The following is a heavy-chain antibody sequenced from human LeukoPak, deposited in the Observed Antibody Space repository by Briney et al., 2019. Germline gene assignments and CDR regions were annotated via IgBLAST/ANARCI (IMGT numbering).Heavy chain of an antibody. D-gene: IGHD3-22*01. CDR1: GGSISSYY. V-gene: IGHV4-4*07. CDR2: IYTSGST. Sequence: SETLSLTCTVSGGSISSYYWSWIRQPAGKGLEWIGRIYTSGSTNYNPSLKSRVTMSVDTSKNQFSLKLSSVTAADTAVYYCARDTYYYDSSGYWADYWGQGTLVTVSS. J-gene: IGHJ4*02. CDR3: ARDTYYYDSSGYWADY.